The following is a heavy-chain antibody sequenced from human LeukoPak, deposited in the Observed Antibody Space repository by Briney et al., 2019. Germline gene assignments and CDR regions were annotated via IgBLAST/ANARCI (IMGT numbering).Heavy chain of an antibody. Sequence: GGSLRLSCAGSGFTFNTYNMNWVRQAPGKGLEWVSSISSSSSYIYYADSVKGRFTISRDNAKNSLYLQMNSLRAEDTAVYYCARLYDGSAYHADHFDYWGQGTRVIVSS. D-gene: IGHD3-22*01. J-gene: IGHJ4*02. CDR3: ARLYDGSAYHADHFDY. CDR2: ISSSSSYI. CDR1: GFTFNTYN. V-gene: IGHV3-21*01.